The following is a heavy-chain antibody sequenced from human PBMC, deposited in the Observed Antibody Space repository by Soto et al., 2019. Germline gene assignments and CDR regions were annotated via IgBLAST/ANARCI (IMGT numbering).Heavy chain of an antibody. CDR2: ISAYNGNT. Sequence: ASVKVSCKASGYTFTSYGISWVRQAPGQGLERIGWISAYNGNTNYAQKLQGRVTMTTDTSTSTAYMELRSLRSDDTAVYYCARDQTILRYFDWSQLDAFDIWGQGTMVTVSS. CDR3: ARDQTILRYFDWSQLDAFDI. CDR1: GYTFTSYG. J-gene: IGHJ3*02. V-gene: IGHV1-18*01. D-gene: IGHD3-9*01.